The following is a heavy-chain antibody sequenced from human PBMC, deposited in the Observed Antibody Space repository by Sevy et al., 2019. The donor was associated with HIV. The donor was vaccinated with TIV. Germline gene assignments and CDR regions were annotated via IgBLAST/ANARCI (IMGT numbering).Heavy chain of an antibody. J-gene: IGHJ4*02. Sequence: GGSLRLSCAASGFTFSNYAMSWVRQAPGKGLEWISAIGGSGHTSYYTDSVEGRFTISRDNSKTTLYLQMSGLRVEDTAIYYCAGGGELPLCYFCYWGRGSLATVSS. CDR3: AGGGELPLCYFCY. CDR2: IGGSGHTS. V-gene: IGHV3-23*01. CDR1: GFTFSNYA. D-gene: IGHD1-26*01.